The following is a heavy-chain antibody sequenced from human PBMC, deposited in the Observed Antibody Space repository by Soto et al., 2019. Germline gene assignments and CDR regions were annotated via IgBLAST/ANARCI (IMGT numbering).Heavy chain of an antibody. Sequence: QVQLQESGPGLVKPSQTLSLTCTVSVGSISSGGYYWSWIRQHPGKGLEWIGYIYYSGSTYYNPALKSRVTISVDTSKNQSSLKLSSVTAADTAVYYCARAQYGSGSMAFDYWGQGTLVTVSS. CDR1: VGSISSGGYY. D-gene: IGHD3-10*01. J-gene: IGHJ4*02. V-gene: IGHV4-31*03. CDR2: IYYSGST. CDR3: ARAQYGSGSMAFDY.